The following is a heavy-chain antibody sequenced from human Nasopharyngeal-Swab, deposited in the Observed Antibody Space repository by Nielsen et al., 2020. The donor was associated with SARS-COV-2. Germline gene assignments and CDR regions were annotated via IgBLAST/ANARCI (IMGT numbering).Heavy chain of an antibody. CDR2: ISAYNGNT. Sequence: ASVKVSCKASGYTFTSYGISWVRQAPGQGPEWMGWISAYNGNTNYAQKLQGRVTMTTDTSTSTAYMELRSLRSDDTAVYYCAREATVTASDRFDPWGQGTLVTVSS. D-gene: IGHD4-17*01. CDR3: AREATVTASDRFDP. J-gene: IGHJ5*02. V-gene: IGHV1-18*01. CDR1: GYTFTSYG.